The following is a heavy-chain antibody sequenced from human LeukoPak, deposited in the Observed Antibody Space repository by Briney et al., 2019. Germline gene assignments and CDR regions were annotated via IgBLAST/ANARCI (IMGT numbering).Heavy chain of an antibody. CDR3: ARLVPDDYGDPDAYDI. D-gene: IGHD4-17*01. J-gene: IGHJ3*02. CDR1: GGSISSGGYY. CDR2: IYHSGST. Sequence: PSETLSLTCTVSGGSISSGGYYWSWIRQPPGKGLEWIAYIYHSGSTYYNPSLKSRVTMSVDRSKDQFSLRLSSVTAADTAVYYCARLVPDDYGDPDAYDIWGQGTMVIVSS. V-gene: IGHV4-30-2*01.